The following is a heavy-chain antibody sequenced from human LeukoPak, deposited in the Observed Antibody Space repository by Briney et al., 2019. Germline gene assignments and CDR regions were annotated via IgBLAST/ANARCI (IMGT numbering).Heavy chain of an antibody. D-gene: IGHD2-15*01. J-gene: IGHJ4*02. Sequence: SVKVSCKASGGTFSSYAISWVRQAPGQGLEWMGRIIPIFGTANYAQKFQGRVTITTDESTSTAYMELSSLRSEDTAVYYCARDPLDFSGRCCSDYWGQGTLVTVSS. CDR1: GGTFSSYA. CDR3: ARDPLDFSGRCCSDY. V-gene: IGHV1-69*05. CDR2: IIPIFGTA.